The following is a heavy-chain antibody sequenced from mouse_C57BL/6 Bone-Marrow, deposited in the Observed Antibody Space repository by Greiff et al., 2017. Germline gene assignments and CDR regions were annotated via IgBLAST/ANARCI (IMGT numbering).Heavy chain of an antibody. CDR1: GFNIKDDY. J-gene: IGHJ3*01. Sequence: VQLQQSGAELVRPGASVKLSCTASGFNIKDDYMHWVKQRPEQGLEWIGWIDPENGDTEYASKFQGKATITADTSSNTAYLQLSSLTSEDTAVYYCTTKSSGSAWFAYWGQGTLVTVSA. CDR3: TTKSSGSAWFAY. CDR2: IDPENGDT. V-gene: IGHV14-4*01. D-gene: IGHD3-2*02.